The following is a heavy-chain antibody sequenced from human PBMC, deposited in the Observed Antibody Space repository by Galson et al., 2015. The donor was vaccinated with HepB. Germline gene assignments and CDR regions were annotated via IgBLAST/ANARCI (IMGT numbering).Heavy chain of an antibody. CDR1: GFTFSSYG. CDR3: AKDAYFYDSSGYYKAPGLDY. D-gene: IGHD3-22*01. Sequence: SLRLSCAASGFTFSSYGMHWVRQAPGKGLEWVAVISYDGSNKYYADSVKGRFTISRDNSKNTLYLQMNSLRAEDPAVYYCAKDAYFYDSSGYYKAPGLDYWGQGTLVTVSS. V-gene: IGHV3-30*18. J-gene: IGHJ4*02. CDR2: ISYDGSNK.